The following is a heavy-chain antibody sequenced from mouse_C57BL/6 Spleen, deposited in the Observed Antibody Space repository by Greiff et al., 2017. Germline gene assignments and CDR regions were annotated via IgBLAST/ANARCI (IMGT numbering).Heavy chain of an antibody. Sequence: VQLKESGPGLVKPSQSLSLTCSVTGYSITSGYYWNWIRQFPGNKLEWMGYISYDGSNNYNPSLKTRISITRDTSKNQFFLKLNSVTTEDTATYYCARPLLYYYAMDYWGQGTSVTVSS. J-gene: IGHJ4*01. CDR1: GYSITSGYY. CDR2: ISYDGSN. V-gene: IGHV3-6*01. CDR3: ARPLLYYYAMDY. D-gene: IGHD2-1*01.